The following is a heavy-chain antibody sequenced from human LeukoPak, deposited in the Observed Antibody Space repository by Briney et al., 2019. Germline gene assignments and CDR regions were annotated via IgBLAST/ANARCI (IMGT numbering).Heavy chain of an antibody. Sequence: GGSLRLSCAASGLPFPSYWMHWVPQAPGKGLVWVSRVNSDGSSTTYADSVKGRFTISRDNAKNTLYLQMNSLRAEDTAVYYCARGRYYGMDVWGQGTTVTVSS. CDR1: GLPFPSYW. V-gene: IGHV3-74*01. J-gene: IGHJ6*02. CDR3: ARGRYYGMDV. CDR2: VNSDGSST.